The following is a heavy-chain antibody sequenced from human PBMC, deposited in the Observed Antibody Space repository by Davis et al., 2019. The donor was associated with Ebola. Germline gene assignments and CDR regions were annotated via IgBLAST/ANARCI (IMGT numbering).Heavy chain of an antibody. V-gene: IGHV4-34*01. CDR2: INHSGST. D-gene: IGHD2-21*01. J-gene: IGHJ4*02. CDR1: GGSFKDYF. CDR3: ARVRRGGDYFDY. Sequence: SETLSLTCAVSGGSFKDYFWSWIRQPPGKGLEWIGEINHSGSTNYNPSLKSRVTISVDTSKNQFSLKLSSVTAADTAVYYCARVRRGGDYFDYWGQGTLVTVSS.